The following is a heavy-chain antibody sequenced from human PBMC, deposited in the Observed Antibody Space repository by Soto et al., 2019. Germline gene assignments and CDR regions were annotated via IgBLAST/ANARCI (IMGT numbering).Heavy chain of an antibody. D-gene: IGHD2-8*01. Sequence: ASVKVSCKASGYSFTDYDMHWVRQAPGQGLEWLGRINPNSGGTSTAQKFQGWVTMTTDTSISTASMELTRLTSDDTAIYYCARGDSTDCSNGVCSFFYNHDMDVWGQGTTVTVSS. CDR2: INPNSGGT. J-gene: IGHJ6*02. V-gene: IGHV1-2*04. CDR1: GYSFTDYD. CDR3: ARGDSTDCSNGVCSFFYNHDMDV.